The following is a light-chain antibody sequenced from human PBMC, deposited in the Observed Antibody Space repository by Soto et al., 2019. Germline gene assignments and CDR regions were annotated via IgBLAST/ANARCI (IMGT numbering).Light chain of an antibody. CDR3: QKYNSAPWT. Sequence: DIQMTQSPSSLSASVGDRVTITCRASQGISNYLARYQQKPGKVPKLLIYAASTLQSGVLSRFSGSGSGTDFTLTISSLQPEDVATYYCQKYNSAPWTFGQGTKVDIK. V-gene: IGKV1-27*01. J-gene: IGKJ1*01. CDR1: QGISNY. CDR2: AAS.